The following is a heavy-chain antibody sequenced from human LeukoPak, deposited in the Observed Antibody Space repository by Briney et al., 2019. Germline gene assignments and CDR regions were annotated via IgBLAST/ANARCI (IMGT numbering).Heavy chain of an antibody. CDR1: GFTFSNYA. Sequence: GGSLRLSCAASGFTFSNYAMTWVRQAPGKGLEWVSAISGSGGTIYYADSVKGRFTISRDNSKNTLYLQMNSLRAEDTAVYYCAKDRKYFDLWGRGTLVTVSS. CDR3: AKDRKYFDL. D-gene: IGHD1-14*01. J-gene: IGHJ2*01. CDR2: ISGSGGTI. V-gene: IGHV3-23*01.